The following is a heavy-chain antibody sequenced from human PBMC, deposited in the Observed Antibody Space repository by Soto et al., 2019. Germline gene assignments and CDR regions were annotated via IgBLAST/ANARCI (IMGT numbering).Heavy chain of an antibody. V-gene: IGHV4-39*01. J-gene: IGHJ6*02. Sequence: PSETLSLTCTVSGGSISSSSYYWGWIRQPPGKGLEWIGSIYYSGSTYYNPSLKSRVTISVDTPKNQFSLKLSSVTAADTAVYYCARVTVDYYDSSGYYTHYYYYYGMDVWGQGTTVTVSS. D-gene: IGHD3-22*01. CDR1: GGSISSSSYY. CDR3: ARVTVDYYDSSGYYTHYYYYYGMDV. CDR2: IYYSGST.